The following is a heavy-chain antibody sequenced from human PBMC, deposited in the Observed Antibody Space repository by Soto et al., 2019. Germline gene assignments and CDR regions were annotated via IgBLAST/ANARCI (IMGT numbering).Heavy chain of an antibody. CDR1: GFTFSSYG. CDR3: AREWSDDYGDFSNWFDP. Sequence: QVQLVESGGGVVQPGRSLRLSCAASGFTFSSYGMHWVRQAPGKGLEWVAVIWYDGSNKYYADSVKGRFTISRDNSKNTLYLQMNSQRAEDTAVYYCAREWSDDYGDFSNWFDPWGQGTLVTVSS. J-gene: IGHJ5*02. V-gene: IGHV3-33*01. CDR2: IWYDGSNK. D-gene: IGHD4-17*01.